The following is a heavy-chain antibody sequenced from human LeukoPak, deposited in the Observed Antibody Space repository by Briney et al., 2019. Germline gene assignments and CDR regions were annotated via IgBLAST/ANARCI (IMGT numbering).Heavy chain of an antibody. J-gene: IGHJ4*02. D-gene: IGHD2-2*01. CDR1: GFSLSTSGVG. CDR3: AHNGVYCSSTSCYDY. V-gene: IGHV2-5*01. CDR2: IYWNDDK. Sequence: ESGPTLVKPPQTLTLTCTFSGFSLSTSGVGVGWIRQPPGKALEWLALIYWNDDKRYSPSLKRRLTITKDTSKNQVVLTMTNMDPVDTATYYCAHNGVYCSSTSCYDYWGQGTLVTVSS.